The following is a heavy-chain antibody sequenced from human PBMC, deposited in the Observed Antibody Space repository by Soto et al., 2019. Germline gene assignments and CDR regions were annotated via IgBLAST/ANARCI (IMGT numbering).Heavy chain of an antibody. V-gene: IGHV4-34*01. CDR1: GGSFSGYY. D-gene: IGHD7-27*01. Sequence: QVQLQQWGAGLLKPSETLSLTCAVYGGSFSGYYWIWIRQPPGKGLEWIGEINHSGSTNYNPSLKSRVTISVDTSKNQFSLKLSSVTAADTSVYYSARGLSKWGFYYMDVWGKGTTVTVSS. CDR3: ARGLSKWGFYYMDV. J-gene: IGHJ6*03. CDR2: INHSGST.